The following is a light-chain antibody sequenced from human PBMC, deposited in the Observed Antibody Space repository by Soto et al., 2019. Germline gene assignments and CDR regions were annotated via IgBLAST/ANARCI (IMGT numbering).Light chain of an antibody. CDR2: LGS. J-gene: IGKJ1*01. CDR3: MQPLQSWT. V-gene: IGKV2-28*01. Sequence: DIWMSQSPLSLPVTPGEPASISCRASHSLLHSNGYNYLDWYLQKPGQSPQLLIYLGSNRASGVPDRFSGSGSGTDFTLNISRVEAEDVGVYYCMQPLQSWTFGQGTKGDIK. CDR1: HSLLHSNGYNY.